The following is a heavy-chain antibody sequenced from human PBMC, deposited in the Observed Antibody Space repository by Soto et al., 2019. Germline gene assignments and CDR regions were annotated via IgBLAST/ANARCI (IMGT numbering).Heavy chain of an antibody. Sequence: PGGSLRRSXAASGFTFSSYWMSWVRQAPGKGLEWVANIKQDGSEKYYVDSVKGRFTISRDNAKNSLYLQMNSLRAEDTAVYYCARARGYDFWSGLPYYGMDVWGQGTTVTVSS. J-gene: IGHJ6*02. V-gene: IGHV3-7*03. CDR3: ARARGYDFWSGLPYYGMDV. CDR2: IKQDGSEK. D-gene: IGHD3-3*01. CDR1: GFTFSSYW.